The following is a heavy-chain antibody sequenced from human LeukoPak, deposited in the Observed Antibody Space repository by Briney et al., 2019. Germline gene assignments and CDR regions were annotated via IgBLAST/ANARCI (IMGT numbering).Heavy chain of an antibody. V-gene: IGHV1-2*02. CDR1: GYTFTGYY. CDR2: INPNSGGT. Sequence: GASVKVSCKASGYTFTGYYMHWVRQAPGQGLEWMGWINPNSGGTNYAQKFQGRVTMTRDTSISTAYMELSRLRSDDTAVYYCARGEYYDILTGYSPYYYYMDVWGKGTTVTISS. CDR3: ARGEYYDILTGYSPYYYYMDV. J-gene: IGHJ6*03. D-gene: IGHD3-9*01.